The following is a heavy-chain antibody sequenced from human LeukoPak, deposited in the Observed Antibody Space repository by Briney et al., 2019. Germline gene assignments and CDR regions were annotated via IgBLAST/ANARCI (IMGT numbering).Heavy chain of an antibody. CDR2: ISYDGSNK. Sequence: GGSLRPPCAASGFTFSSYAMHWVRQAPGKGLGWVAVISYDGSNKYYADSVKGRFTISRDNAKNSLYLQMNSLRAEDTAVYYCARDGGDGYSDAFDIWGQGTMVTVSS. CDR3: ARDGGDGYSDAFDI. CDR1: GFTFSSYA. V-gene: IGHV3-30-3*01. D-gene: IGHD5-12*01. J-gene: IGHJ3*02.